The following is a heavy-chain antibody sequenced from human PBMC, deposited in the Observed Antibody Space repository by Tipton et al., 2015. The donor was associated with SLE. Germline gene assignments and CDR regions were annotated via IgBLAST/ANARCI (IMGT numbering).Heavy chain of an antibody. V-gene: IGHV1-69*01. Sequence: QVQLVQSGAEVKKPGASVKVSCKASGYTFTSYGISWVRQAPGQGLEWMGGIIPIFGTANYAQKFQGRVTITTDESTSTAYMELSSLRSEDTAVYYCAADYAPGYYYYYGMDVWGQGTTVTVSS. CDR3: AADYAPGYYYYYGMDV. CDR2: IIPIFGTA. CDR1: GYTFTSYG. D-gene: IGHD4-17*01. J-gene: IGHJ6*02.